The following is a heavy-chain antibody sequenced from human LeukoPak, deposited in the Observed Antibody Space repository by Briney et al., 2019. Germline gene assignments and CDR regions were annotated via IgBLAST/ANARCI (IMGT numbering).Heavy chain of an antibody. CDR1: GYTFTGHY. Sequence: ASVKVSCKASGYTFTGHYMHWVRQAPGQGREWMGWINPNSGGTNYAQKFQGRVTMTRDTSISTAYMELSRLRSDDTAVYYCARVPLWGFFNWFDPWGQGTLVTVSS. J-gene: IGHJ5*02. V-gene: IGHV1-2*02. CDR3: ARVPLWGFFNWFDP. CDR2: INPNSGGT. D-gene: IGHD3-10*01.